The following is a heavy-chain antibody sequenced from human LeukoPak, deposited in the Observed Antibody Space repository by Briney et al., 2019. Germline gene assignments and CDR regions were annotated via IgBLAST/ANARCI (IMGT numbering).Heavy chain of an antibody. CDR1: GFTFDDYA. J-gene: IGHJ4*02. V-gene: IGHV3-43*02. CDR2: ISVDGGST. CDR3: AKDRRQWLGNDY. D-gene: IGHD6-19*01. Sequence: PGGSLRLSCAASGFTFDDYAMHWVRQAPGKGLEWVSLISVDGGSTYYADSVKGRFTISRDNSKNSLYLQMNSLRTEDTALYYCAKDRRQWLGNDYWGQGTLVTASA.